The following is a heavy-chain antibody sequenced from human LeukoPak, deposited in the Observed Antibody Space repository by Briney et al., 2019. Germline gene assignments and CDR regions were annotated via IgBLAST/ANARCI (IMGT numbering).Heavy chain of an antibody. CDR3: ARSMYASWEIYFDY. V-gene: IGHV4-34*01. CDR2: INHSGST. J-gene: IGHJ4*02. Sequence: PSETLSLTCAVYGGSFSGYYWSWIRQPPGKGLEWIGEINHSGSTNYNPSLKSRVTISVDTSKNQFSLKLSSVTAADTAVYYCARSMYASWEIYFDYWGQGTLVTVSS. D-gene: IGHD2-8*01. CDR1: GGSFSGYY.